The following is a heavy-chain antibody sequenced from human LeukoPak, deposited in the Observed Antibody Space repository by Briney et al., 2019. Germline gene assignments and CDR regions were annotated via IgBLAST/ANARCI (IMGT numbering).Heavy chain of an antibody. CDR3: ARGWGIVVGSAHLDY. V-gene: IGHV4-34*01. Sequence: PSETLSLTCAVYGGSFSGYYWSWIRQPPGKGLEWIGEINHSGSTNYNPSLKSRVTISVDTSKNQFSLKLSSVTAADTAVYYCARGWGIVVGSAHLDYWGQGTLVTVSS. D-gene: IGHD2-15*01. J-gene: IGHJ4*02. CDR1: GGSFSGYY. CDR2: INHSGST.